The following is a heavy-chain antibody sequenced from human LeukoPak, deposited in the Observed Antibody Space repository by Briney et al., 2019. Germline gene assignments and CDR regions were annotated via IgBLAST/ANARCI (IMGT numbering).Heavy chain of an antibody. Sequence: SVKVSCKTSADTFSRYALNWVRQAPGQGLEWMGRIVPMLETAHYAPRFQGRVTITADRSTTTGYMELRHLTSEHAAVYFCATRLYTSARSGFYYYYMAVWGKGTTVTVSS. CDR1: ADTFSRYA. CDR2: IVPMLETA. CDR3: ATRLYTSARSGFYYYYMAV. D-gene: IGHD4-11*01. V-gene: IGHV1-69*06. J-gene: IGHJ6*03.